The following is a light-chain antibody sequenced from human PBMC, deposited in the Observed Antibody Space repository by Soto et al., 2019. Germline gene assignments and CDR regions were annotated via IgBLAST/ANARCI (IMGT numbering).Light chain of an antibody. CDR1: QSVSSSY. J-gene: IGKJ5*01. Sequence: EIVLTQSPGTLSLSPVERATLSCRASQSVSSSYLAWYQQKPGQAPRLLIYDTSNRATGIPARFGGSGSGTDCTLTISRLEPEDFAVYYCQLYSRSPRQITFGQGTRLEIK. V-gene: IGKV3-20*01. CDR2: DTS. CDR3: QLYSRSPRQIT.